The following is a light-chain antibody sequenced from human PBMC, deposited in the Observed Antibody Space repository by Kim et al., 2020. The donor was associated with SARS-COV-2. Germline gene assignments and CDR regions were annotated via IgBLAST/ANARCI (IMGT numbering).Light chain of an antibody. CDR1: SSDVGAYKY. Sequence: PSVTLSCTGTSSDVGAYKYVSWYQQHPGKVPKLVLYEVDERPSGVPDRFSGSKSGNTASLTVSGLQADDEADYYCSSYAGRNNLIFGGGTQLTVL. V-gene: IGLV2-8*01. J-gene: IGLJ2*01. CDR3: SSYAGRNNLI. CDR2: EVD.